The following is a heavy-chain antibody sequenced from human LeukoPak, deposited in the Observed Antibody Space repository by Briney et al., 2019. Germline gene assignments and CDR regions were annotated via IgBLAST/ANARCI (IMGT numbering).Heavy chain of an antibody. Sequence: GGSLRLSCSVSGFTFSNYWMNWVRQAPGKGLEWVAVIWYDGSNKYYADSVKGRFTISRDNSKNTLYLQMNSLRAEDTAVYYCARDGDYYDSSGYFDYWGQGTLVTVSS. V-gene: IGHV3-33*08. CDR1: GFTFSNYW. J-gene: IGHJ4*02. CDR2: IWYDGSNK. D-gene: IGHD3-22*01. CDR3: ARDGDYYDSSGYFDY.